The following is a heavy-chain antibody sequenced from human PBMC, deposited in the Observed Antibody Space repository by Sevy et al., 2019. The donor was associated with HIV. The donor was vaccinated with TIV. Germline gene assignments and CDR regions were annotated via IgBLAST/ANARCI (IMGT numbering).Heavy chain of an antibody. Sequence: SETLSLTCTVSGYSIRNGYYWAWIRQPPGKGLEWIGSIHHSGITHYNPSLKSRVIISVVTSKNQVSLELSSVTAADTAMYYCARDRKYPLYYFDYWGQGILVTVSS. J-gene: IGHJ4*02. V-gene: IGHV4-38-2*02. CDR1: GYSIRNGYY. D-gene: IGHD6-6*01. CDR2: IHHSGIT. CDR3: ARDRKYPLYYFDY.